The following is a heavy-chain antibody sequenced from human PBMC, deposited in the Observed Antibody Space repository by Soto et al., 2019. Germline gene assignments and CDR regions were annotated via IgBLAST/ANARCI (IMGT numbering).Heavy chain of an antibody. D-gene: IGHD6-13*01. J-gene: IGHJ4*02. V-gene: IGHV4-34*01. Sequence: TSETLSLTCAVYGGSFSGYYWSWIRQPPGKGLEWIGEINHSGSTNYNPSLKSRVTISVDTSKNQFSLKLSSVTAADTAVYYCARGPALSSSYLYYFDYWGQGTLVTV. CDR2: INHSGST. CDR3: ARGPALSSSYLYYFDY. CDR1: GGSFSGYY.